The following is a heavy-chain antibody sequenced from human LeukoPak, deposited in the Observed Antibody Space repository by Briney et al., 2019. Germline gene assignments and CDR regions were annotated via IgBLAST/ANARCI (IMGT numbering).Heavy chain of an antibody. CDR2: INHSGST. CDR1: GGSFSGYY. CDR3: ARLDYGDYPGGYYFDY. J-gene: IGHJ4*02. D-gene: IGHD4-17*01. V-gene: IGHV4-34*01. Sequence: SETLSLTCAVYGGSFSGYYWSWIRQPPGKGLEWIGEINHSGSTNYNPSLKSRVTISVDTSKDQFSLKLSSVTAADTAVYYCARLDYGDYPGGYYFDYRGQGTLVTVSS.